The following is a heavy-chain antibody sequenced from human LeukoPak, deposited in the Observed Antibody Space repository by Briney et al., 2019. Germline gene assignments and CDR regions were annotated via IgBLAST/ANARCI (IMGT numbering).Heavy chain of an antibody. Sequence: GGSLGLSCAASGFTFVDYAIHWVRQAPGKGLEWVSGISWNSGGIGYAASVKGRFTISRDNAKNSLYLQMNSLRVEDTAVYYCANHFACGSTSCPPFDSWGQGTLVTVSS. CDR3: ANHFACGSTSCPPFDS. CDR1: GFTFVDYA. CDR2: ISWNSGGI. V-gene: IGHV3-9*01. D-gene: IGHD2-2*01. J-gene: IGHJ4*02.